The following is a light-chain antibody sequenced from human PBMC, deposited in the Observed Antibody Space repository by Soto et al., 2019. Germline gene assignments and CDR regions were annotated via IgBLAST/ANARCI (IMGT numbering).Light chain of an antibody. CDR1: QSVSSN. J-gene: IGKJ3*01. CDR2: GAS. CDR3: QQYNNWPHT. V-gene: IGKV3-15*01. Sequence: EIVMTQSPATLSVSPGERATLSCRASQSVSSNLAWYQQKPGQAPRLLIYGASTRATGIPARFSGSGSGTDFTLTISSLQSEDFAVYYCQQYNNWPHTFGPGTKVDIK.